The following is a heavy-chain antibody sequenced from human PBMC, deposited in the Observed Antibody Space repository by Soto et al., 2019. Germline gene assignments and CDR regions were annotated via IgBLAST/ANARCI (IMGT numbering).Heavy chain of an antibody. CDR1: GFTFSTHS. CDR3: AKDSPWTVGPLAMDV. J-gene: IGHJ6*02. D-gene: IGHD2-2*01. Sequence: GGSLRLSCVASGFTFSTHSNSWCRQVPAEGLEEGSTCSGSGGSTYYSESVKGRFTISRDDPKNTLYLGMNSLRVEDTAVYYCAKDSPWTVGPLAMDVWGQGTTVTVSS. V-gene: IGHV3-23*01. CDR2: CSGSGGST.